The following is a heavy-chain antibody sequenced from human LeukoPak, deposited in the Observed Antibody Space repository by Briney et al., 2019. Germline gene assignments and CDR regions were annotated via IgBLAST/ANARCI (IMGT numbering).Heavy chain of an antibody. D-gene: IGHD6-13*01. J-gene: IGHJ6*02. CDR2: IYTSGST. CDR3: ARAPAGPGYYYYYYGMDV. Sequence: SETLSLTCTVSGGSISSYYWSWIRQPAGKGLEWIGRIYTSGSTNYNPSLKSRVTMSVDTSKNQFSPKLSSVTAADTAVYYCARAPAGPGYYYYYYGMDVWGQGTTVTVSS. V-gene: IGHV4-4*07. CDR1: GGSISSYY.